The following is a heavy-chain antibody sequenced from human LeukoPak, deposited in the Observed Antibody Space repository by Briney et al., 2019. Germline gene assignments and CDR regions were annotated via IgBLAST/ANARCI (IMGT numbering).Heavy chain of an antibody. Sequence: SETLSLTCAVYGGSFSGYYWSWIRQPPGKGLEWIGEINHSGSTNYNPSLKSRVTISVDTSKNQFSLKLSSVTAADTAVYYCARPSGRWLLPRGGRWFDPWGQGTLVTVSS. CDR3: ARPSGRWLLPRGGRWFDP. CDR1: GGSFSGYY. D-gene: IGHD3-22*01. CDR2: INHSGST. V-gene: IGHV4-34*01. J-gene: IGHJ5*02.